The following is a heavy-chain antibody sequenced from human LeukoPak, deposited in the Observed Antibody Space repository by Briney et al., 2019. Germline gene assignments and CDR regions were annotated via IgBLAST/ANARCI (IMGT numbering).Heavy chain of an antibody. J-gene: IGHJ4*02. CDR3: ARLDSGRDYFDY. CDR1: GFTVSSNY. CDR2: IYSGGST. Sequence: GGSLRLSCAASGFTVSSNYMSWVRQAPGKGLEWVSVIYSGGSTYYADSVKGRFTISRDNAKNSLYLQMNSLRAEDTAVYYCARLDSGRDYFDYWGREPWSPSPQ. D-gene: IGHD6-25*01. V-gene: IGHV3-53*01.